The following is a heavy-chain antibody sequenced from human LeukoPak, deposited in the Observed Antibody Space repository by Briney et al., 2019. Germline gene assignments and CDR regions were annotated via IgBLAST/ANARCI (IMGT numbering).Heavy chain of an antibody. Sequence: PGRSLRLSYAASGFTFSSYGMHWVRQAPGKGLGWVAVIWYDGSNKYYADSVKGRFTISRDNSKNTLYLQMNSLRAEDTAVYYCAKGQAVAGTGWFDPWGQGTLVTVSS. J-gene: IGHJ5*02. V-gene: IGHV3-33*06. CDR2: IWYDGSNK. CDR1: GFTFSSYG. D-gene: IGHD6-19*01. CDR3: AKGQAVAGTGWFDP.